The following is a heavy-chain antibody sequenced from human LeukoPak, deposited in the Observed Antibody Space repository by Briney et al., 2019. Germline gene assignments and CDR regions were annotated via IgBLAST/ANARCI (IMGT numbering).Heavy chain of an antibody. CDR1: GLTVSSNY. D-gene: IGHD3-22*01. Sequence: GGSLRLSCAASGLTVSSNYMSWVRQAPGKGLEWVSVIYSGGSTYYADSVKGRFTISRDNSKNTLYLQMNSLRAEDTAVYYCARSYYYDSSGYYSYFDYWGQGTLVTVSS. J-gene: IGHJ4*02. V-gene: IGHV3-66*02. CDR2: IYSGGST. CDR3: ARSYYYDSSGYYSYFDY.